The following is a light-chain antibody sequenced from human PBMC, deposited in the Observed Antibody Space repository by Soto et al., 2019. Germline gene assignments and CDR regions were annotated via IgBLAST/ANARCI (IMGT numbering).Light chain of an antibody. J-gene: IGKJ1*01. V-gene: IGKV1-39*01. CDR2: DAT. Sequence: DIQMTQSPSSLSASVGDRVTIACRATQYITKSLNWYKQNPGRAPELLIYDATSLQDGVPSRFSGSGSGTDFTLTISSLQPEDFATYYCQQSYSFPTWTFGQGTTVEIK. CDR3: QQSYSFPTWT. CDR1: QYITKS.